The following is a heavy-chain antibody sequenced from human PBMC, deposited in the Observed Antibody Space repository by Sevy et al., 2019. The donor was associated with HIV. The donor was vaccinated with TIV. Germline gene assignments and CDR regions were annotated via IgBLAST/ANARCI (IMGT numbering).Heavy chain of an antibody. CDR3: TRWKAAQSIFDY. CDR2: LKSDVYGGTV. J-gene: IGHJ4*02. Sequence: GGSLRLSCTASGFTFGDYCMSWVRLAPGKGLEWVAFLKSDVYGGTVDHAGSVRGRFVISRDDSKTIAYLQMNDLKTEDTGVYSCTRWKAAQSIFDYWGQGALVTVSS. D-gene: IGHD6-13*01. CDR1: GFTFGDYC. V-gene: IGHV3-49*04.